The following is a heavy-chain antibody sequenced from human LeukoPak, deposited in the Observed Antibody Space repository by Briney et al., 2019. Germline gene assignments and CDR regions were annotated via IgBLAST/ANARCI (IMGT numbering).Heavy chain of an antibody. CDR2: ISSSSSYI. J-gene: IGHJ4*02. CDR1: GFTFSSYS. V-gene: IGHV3-21*01. D-gene: IGHD3-10*01. Sequence: GGSLRLSCAASGFTFSSYSMNWVRQAPGKGLEWVSSISSSSSYIYYADSVKGRFTISRDNAKNSLYLQMNSLRAEDTAVYYCARRLWFGESFDYWGQGTLVTGSS. CDR3: ARRLWFGESFDY.